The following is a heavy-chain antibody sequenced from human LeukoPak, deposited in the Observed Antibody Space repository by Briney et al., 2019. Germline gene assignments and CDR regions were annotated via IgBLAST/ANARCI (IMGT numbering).Heavy chain of an antibody. CDR3: ARPLGTLILAVIDY. V-gene: IGHV3-49*04. Sequence: PGGSLRLSCAASGFTFGDYAMSWVRQAPGKGLEWVGFIRSKTYGGTTEYAASVKGRFTISRDDSKRIAFLQMNSLKTEDTAVYYCARPLGTLILAVIDYWGQGTLVTVSS. CDR1: GFTFGDYA. CDR2: IRSKTYGGTT. D-gene: IGHD3-22*01. J-gene: IGHJ4*02.